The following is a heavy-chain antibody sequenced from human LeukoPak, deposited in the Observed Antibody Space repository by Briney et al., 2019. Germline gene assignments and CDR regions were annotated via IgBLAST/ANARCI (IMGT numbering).Heavy chain of an antibody. CDR3: TRREKVDDY. Sequence: GGSLRLSCAASGFTFSGSAMHWVRQVSGKGLEWVGRIRSKANSYATAYAASVKGRFTISRDDSKNTAYLQMNSLKTEDTAVYYCTRREKVDDYWGQGTLVTVSS. CDR1: GFTFSGSA. CDR2: IRSKANSYAT. V-gene: IGHV3-73*01. J-gene: IGHJ4*02. D-gene: IGHD1-26*01.